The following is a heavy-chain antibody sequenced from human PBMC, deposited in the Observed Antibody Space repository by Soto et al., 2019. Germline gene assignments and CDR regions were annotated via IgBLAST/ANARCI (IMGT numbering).Heavy chain of an antibody. D-gene: IGHD2-15*01. CDR3: AKDWVYCSGGSCYPGF. CDR1: GFTFSSYG. J-gene: IGHJ4*02. V-gene: IGHV3-30*18. CDR2: ISYDGSNK. Sequence: QVQLVESGGGVVQPGRSLRLSCAASGFTFSSYGMHWVRQAPGKGLEWVAVISYDGSNKYHADSVKGRFTISRDNSKNTLYLQMNSLRAEDTAVYYCAKDWVYCSGGSCYPGFWGQGTLVTVSS.